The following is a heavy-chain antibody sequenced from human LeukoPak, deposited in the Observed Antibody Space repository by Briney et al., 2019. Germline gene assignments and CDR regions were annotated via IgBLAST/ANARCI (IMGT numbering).Heavy chain of an antibody. CDR1: GYPFPNYW. CDR3: ARGSPDYYYQFLDV. Sequence: GESPKISCQGSGYPFPNYWIAWVPQMPGKGLEWMGVIYPADSHTAYSPSFQGQVTLSVDKSISTAYLQWSSLKASDAAMYYCARGSPDYYYQFLDVWGKGTTVTVSS. V-gene: IGHV5-51*01. J-gene: IGHJ6*03. CDR2: IYPADSHT.